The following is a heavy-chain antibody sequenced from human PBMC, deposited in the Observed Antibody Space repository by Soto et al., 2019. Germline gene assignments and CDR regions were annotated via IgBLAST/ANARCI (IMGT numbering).Heavy chain of an antibody. D-gene: IGHD3-9*01. V-gene: IGHV4-39*01. CDR1: DGSVISSSYY. J-gene: IGHJ4*02. Sequence: SETLCLTCTVADGSVISSSYYWGWVHQPPGKGLEWIGSVYYSGSTYYNPSLESRVTISVDKSKNQFSLKLMSLSAADTAVYYCGRLEGLATISYYFDYWGQGALVTVSS. CDR2: VYYSGST. CDR3: GRLEGLATISYYFDY.